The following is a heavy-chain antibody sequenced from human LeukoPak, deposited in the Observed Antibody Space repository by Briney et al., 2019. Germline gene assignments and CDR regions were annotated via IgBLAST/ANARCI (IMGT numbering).Heavy chain of an antibody. CDR1: RYTFTSYG. V-gene: IGHV1-8*01. J-gene: IGHJ5*02. CDR2: MNPNSDNT. D-gene: IGHD4-23*01. CDR3: ARMDYGGNDVNRFHP. Sequence: ASVTVSCKASRYTFTSYGINGARQAPGQGLEWRGGMNPNSDNTGYVQKFQGRVTMTMNTSISTAYMELSSLRSDGTAVYYCARMDYGGNDVNRFHPWGQGPLVTVSS.